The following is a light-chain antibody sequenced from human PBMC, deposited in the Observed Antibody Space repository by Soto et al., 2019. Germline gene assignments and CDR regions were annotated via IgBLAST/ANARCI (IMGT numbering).Light chain of an antibody. CDR3: QQLNRYGFT. CDR1: QDVSRY. Sequence: DIQLTQSPSFLSASVGDRVTITCRASQDVSRYLAWYQQKPGKAPNLLIYAASTLRSGVPSRFSGSGSETEFTLPVSSLQAEDFATYYCQQLNRYGFTFGPGTKVDIK. J-gene: IGKJ3*01. CDR2: AAS. V-gene: IGKV1-9*01.